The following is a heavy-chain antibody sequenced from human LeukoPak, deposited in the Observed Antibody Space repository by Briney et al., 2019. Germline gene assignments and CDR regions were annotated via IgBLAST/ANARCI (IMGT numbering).Heavy chain of an antibody. CDR1: GFTFSNTW. D-gene: IGHD3-10*01. J-gene: IGHJ4*02. CDR2: IQSKTDGGTT. V-gene: IGHV3-15*01. CDR3: ATLTVRGVINI. Sequence: GGSLRLSCAASGFTFSNTWMNWVRQAPGKGLEWVGSIQSKTDGGTTEYAAPVKGRFTISRDDSKTTLYLQMNSLKTEDTAVYYCATLTVRGVINIWGQGTLVTVSS.